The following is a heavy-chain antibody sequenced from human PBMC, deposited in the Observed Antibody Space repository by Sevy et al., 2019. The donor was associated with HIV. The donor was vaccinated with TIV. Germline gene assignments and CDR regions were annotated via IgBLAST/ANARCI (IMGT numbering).Heavy chain of an antibody. CDR1: GITFSTYT. CDR3: AKVGDSSGYKPS. D-gene: IGHD3-22*01. V-gene: IGHV3-23*01. Sequence: GESLKISCVVSGITFSTYTMSWVRQAPGKGLEWVSSISDSGADTFYADSVKGRFTISRDNSKNTLYLQMNSLRVEDTAVYYCAKVGDSSGYKPSWGQGTLVTVSS. CDR2: ISDSGADT. J-gene: IGHJ5*02.